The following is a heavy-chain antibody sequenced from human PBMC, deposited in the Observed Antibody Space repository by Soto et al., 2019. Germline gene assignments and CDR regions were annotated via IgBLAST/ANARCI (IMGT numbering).Heavy chain of an antibody. V-gene: IGHV1-18*01. CDR3: ARGYCSSTSCNHFDY. J-gene: IGHJ4*02. D-gene: IGHD2-2*01. Sequence: SYQASGYTFTSYGISWVRQAPGQGLEWMGWISAYNGNTNYAQKLQGRVTMTTDTSTSTAYMELRSLRSDDTAVYYCARGYCSSTSCNHFDYWGQGTLVTVSS. CDR1: GYTFTSYG. CDR2: ISAYNGNT.